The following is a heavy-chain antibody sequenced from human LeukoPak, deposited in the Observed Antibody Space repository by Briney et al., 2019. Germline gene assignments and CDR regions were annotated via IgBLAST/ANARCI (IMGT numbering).Heavy chain of an antibody. CDR3: ARDVYESGTPFDY. CDR1: GFTFSTYW. J-gene: IGHJ4*02. D-gene: IGHD5/OR15-5a*01. V-gene: IGHV3-7*01. CDR2: IKQGGSEK. Sequence: GGSLRLSCAASGFTFSTYWMSWVRQAPGKGLEWVANIKQGGSEKYYVDSVKGRFTISRDNAKNSLYLQMNSLRAEDTAVYYCARDVYESGTPFDYWGQGTLVTVSS.